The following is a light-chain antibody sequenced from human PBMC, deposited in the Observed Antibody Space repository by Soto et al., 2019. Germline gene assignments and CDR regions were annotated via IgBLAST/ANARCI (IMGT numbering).Light chain of an antibody. J-gene: IGLJ2*01. CDR2: EVS. CDR1: SSDVGGYKY. V-gene: IGLV2-14*01. CDR3: SSYTRSTTLNVL. Sequence: ALTQPASVSGSHGQSITISCTGTSSDVGGYKYVSWYQQHPGKVPKLMIYEVSNRPSGVSNRFSGSKSGNTASLTISGLQAEDEAEYYCSSYTRSTTLNVLFGGGTKLTVL.